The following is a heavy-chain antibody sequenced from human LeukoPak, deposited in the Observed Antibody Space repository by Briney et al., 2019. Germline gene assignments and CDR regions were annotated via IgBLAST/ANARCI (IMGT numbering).Heavy chain of an antibody. Sequence: PSETLSLTCSVSGASISTYYWTWIRQPPGKGLEWIGYIYYSGSTNYNPSLKSRVTISVDTSKNQFSLKLSSVTAADTAVYYCARGKDPTIFGVVTLFDYWGQGTLVTVSS. CDR1: GASISTYY. V-gene: IGHV4-59*01. CDR2: IYYSGST. J-gene: IGHJ4*02. CDR3: ARGKDPTIFGVVTLFDY. D-gene: IGHD3-3*01.